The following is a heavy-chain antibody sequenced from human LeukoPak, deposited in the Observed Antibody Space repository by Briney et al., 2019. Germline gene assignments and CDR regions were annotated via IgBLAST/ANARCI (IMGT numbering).Heavy chain of an antibody. J-gene: IGHJ3*01. Sequence: GGSLRLSCAASGFTFSSYSMNWVRQAPGKGLEWVSYISSSSSTIYYADSVKGRFTISRDNAKNSLYLQMNSLRAEDTAVYYCARGHRSVAAFFGLWGQGTMVTVSS. CDR2: ISSSSSTI. D-gene: IGHD1-26*01. V-gene: IGHV3-48*01. CDR3: ARGHRSVAAFFGL. CDR1: GFTFSSYS.